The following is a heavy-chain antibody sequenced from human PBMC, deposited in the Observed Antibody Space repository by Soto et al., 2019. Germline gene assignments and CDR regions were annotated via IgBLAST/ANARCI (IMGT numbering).Heavy chain of an antibody. Sequence: SVKVSCKTSGFTFSSSAVHWVRQARGHRLQWIGWIDVCSANANYAQMLQERVTIFRDMSTSTAYMELSSLRPEDTAVYYCAAAGYLNWFDPWGQGTLVTVSS. CDR1: GFTFSSSA. V-gene: IGHV1-58*01. CDR2: IDVCSANA. D-gene: IGHD1-1*01. J-gene: IGHJ5*02. CDR3: AAAGYLNWFDP.